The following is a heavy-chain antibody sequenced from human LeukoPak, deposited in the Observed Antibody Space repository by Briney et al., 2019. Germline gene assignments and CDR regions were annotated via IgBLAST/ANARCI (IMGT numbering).Heavy chain of an antibody. Sequence: MTSETLSLTCTVSGGSISSYYWSWIRQPPGKGLEWIGYIYYSGSTNYNPSLKSRVTISVDTSKNQFSLKLSSVTAADTAVYYCARGSFLGFVTPQFDYWGQGTLVTVSS. CDR2: IYYSGST. CDR1: GGSISSYY. D-gene: IGHD3-3*02. V-gene: IGHV4-59*01. J-gene: IGHJ4*02. CDR3: ARGSFLGFVTPQFDY.